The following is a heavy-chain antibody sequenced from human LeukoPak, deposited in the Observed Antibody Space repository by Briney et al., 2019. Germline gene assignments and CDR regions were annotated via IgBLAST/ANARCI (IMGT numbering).Heavy chain of an antibody. Sequence: SSETLSLTCTVSGGSISSYYWSWIRQPPGKGLEWIAYLFYSGSTDYNPSLESRVTISVDTSKNQFSLKLRSVTAADTAVYYCATVAVIRGVTYFDYWGQGTLVTASS. CDR3: ATVAVIRGVTYFDY. J-gene: IGHJ4*02. V-gene: IGHV4-59*13. CDR2: LFYSGST. CDR1: GGSISSYY. D-gene: IGHD3-10*01.